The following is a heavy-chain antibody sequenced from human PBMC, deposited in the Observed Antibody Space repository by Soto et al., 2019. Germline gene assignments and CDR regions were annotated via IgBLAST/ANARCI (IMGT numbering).Heavy chain of an antibody. CDR2: ITYDGING. Sequence: QAGGSLRLSCLASGFIFRSYAMHWVRQAPGKGLEWVAVITYDGINGYYADSVRGRFAISRDNSKNTLYLQMNSLRPEDTAVYYCARAFSGSYPNFDYWGQGTPVTVSS. D-gene: IGHD1-26*01. CDR1: GFIFRSYA. CDR3: ARAFSGSYPNFDY. J-gene: IGHJ4*02. V-gene: IGHV3-30*09.